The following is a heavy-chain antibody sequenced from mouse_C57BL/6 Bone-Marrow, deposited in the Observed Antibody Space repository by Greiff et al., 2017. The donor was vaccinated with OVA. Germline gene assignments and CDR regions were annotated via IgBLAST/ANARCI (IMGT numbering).Heavy chain of an antibody. V-gene: IGHV1-61*01. Sequence: QVQLQQPGAELVRPGSSVKLSCKASGYTFTSYWMDWVKQRPGQGLEWIGNIYPSDSETHYTQKFKDKATLTVDKSSSTAYKQISSRTSEDSAVYDCARGNWLLRCNDFDYWGQGTTLTVSS. D-gene: IGHD1-1*01. CDR2: IYPSDSET. J-gene: IGHJ2*01. CDR3: ARGNWLLRCNDFDY. CDR1: GYTFTSYW.